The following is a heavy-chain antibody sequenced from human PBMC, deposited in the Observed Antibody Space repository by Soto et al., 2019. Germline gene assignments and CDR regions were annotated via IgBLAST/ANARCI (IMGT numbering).Heavy chain of an antibody. Sequence: SVKVSCKASGGTFSSYRFNWVRQARGQGLEWLGGIVPIYRTADYAQKFQGRVTITADESTRTVYMELSSLKSQDTALYYCARDSGAKLSSSWGQGTLVTVSS. CDR2: IVPIYRTA. CDR1: GGTFSSYR. J-gene: IGHJ4*02. CDR3: ARDSGAKLSSS. D-gene: IGHD6-13*01. V-gene: IGHV1-69*13.